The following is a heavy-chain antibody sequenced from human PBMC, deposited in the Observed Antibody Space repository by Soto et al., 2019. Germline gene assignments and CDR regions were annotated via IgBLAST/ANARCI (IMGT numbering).Heavy chain of an antibody. D-gene: IGHD3-9*01. V-gene: IGHV3-7*01. CDR1: GFAFSSYW. CDR2: IKKDGSEE. J-gene: IGHJ4*02. CDR3: ATSSDTGYIFDF. Sequence: LSCAASGFAFSSYWMSWVRQAPGQVLEWVANIKKDGSEEYYVDSVKGRFTISRDSAKNSLYLQMNSLRAEDTAVYYCATSSDTGYIFDFWGQGTLVTVSS.